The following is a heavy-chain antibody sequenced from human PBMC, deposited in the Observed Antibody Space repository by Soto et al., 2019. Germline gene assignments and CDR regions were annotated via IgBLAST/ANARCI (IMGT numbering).Heavy chain of an antibody. D-gene: IGHD3-3*01. Sequence: QVQLVQSGAEVKKPGSSVKVSCKASGGTFSSYAISWVRKAPGQGLEWMGGIIPIFGTANYAQKFQGRVTITADESTSTAYMELSSLRSEDTAVYCCARAITIFGVVIREFDYWGQGTLVTVSS. V-gene: IGHV1-69*01. CDR3: ARAITIFGVVIREFDY. CDR2: IIPIFGTA. CDR1: GGTFSSYA. J-gene: IGHJ4*02.